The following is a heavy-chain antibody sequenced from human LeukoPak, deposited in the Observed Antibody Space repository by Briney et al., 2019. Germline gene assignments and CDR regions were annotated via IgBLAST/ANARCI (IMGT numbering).Heavy chain of an antibody. CDR1: GFTFSSYA. Sequence: GGSLRLSCTASGFTFSSYAMSWVRQAPGKGLEWIAYISSNSNTIYYADSVRGRFTISRDNAKDSLYLQMNGLRAEDTAVYYCVRGSNSLHWGQGTLVSVSS. V-gene: IGHV3-48*01. J-gene: IGHJ1*01. CDR3: VRGSNSLH. CDR2: ISSNSNTI. D-gene: IGHD2-2*01.